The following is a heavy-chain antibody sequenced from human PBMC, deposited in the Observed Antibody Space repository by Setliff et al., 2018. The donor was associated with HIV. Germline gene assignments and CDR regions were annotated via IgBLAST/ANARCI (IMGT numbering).Heavy chain of an antibody. J-gene: IGHJ6*03. Sequence: KPSETLSLTCTVSGGSLSSGGYYWSWIRQHPGKGLEWIGYIYYSGRTYYNPSLKSRVTISVDTSEIQFSLKLSSVTAADTAVYYCARYCGGDCYPSAYYMDVWGKGTTVTVSS. CDR1: GGSLSSGGYY. D-gene: IGHD2-21*01. CDR3: ARYCGGDCYPSAYYMDV. CDR2: IYYSGRT. V-gene: IGHV4-31*03.